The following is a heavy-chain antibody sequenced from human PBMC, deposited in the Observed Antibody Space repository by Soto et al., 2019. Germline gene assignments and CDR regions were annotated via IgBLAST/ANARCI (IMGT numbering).Heavy chain of an antibody. CDR2: IYTSGST. J-gene: IGHJ6*02. V-gene: IGHV4-4*07. CDR3: ARVTVSSWDYYGMDV. Sequence: SETLSLTCTVSGGSISSYYWSWIRQPAGKGLEWIGRIYTSGSTNYNPSLKSRVTMSVDTSKNQFSLKLSSVTAADTAVYYCARVTVSSWDYYGMDVWGQGTTVTVSS. D-gene: IGHD6-13*01. CDR1: GGSISSYY.